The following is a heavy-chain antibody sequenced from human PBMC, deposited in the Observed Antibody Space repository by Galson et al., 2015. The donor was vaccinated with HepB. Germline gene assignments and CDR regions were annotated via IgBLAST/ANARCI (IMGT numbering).Heavy chain of an antibody. CDR2: ISWNRGSI. Sequence: SLRLSCAASGFTFDDYAMHWVRQAPGKGLEWVSGISWNRGSIGYADSVKGRFTISRDNAKNSLYLQMNSLRAEDTALYYCAKGGVVAATSYMDVWGKGTTVTVSS. CDR3: AKGGVVAATSYMDV. J-gene: IGHJ6*03. D-gene: IGHD2-15*01. CDR1: GFTFDDYA. V-gene: IGHV3-9*01.